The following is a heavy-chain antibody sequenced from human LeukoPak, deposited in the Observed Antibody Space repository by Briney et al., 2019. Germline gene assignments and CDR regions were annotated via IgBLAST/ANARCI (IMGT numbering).Heavy chain of an antibody. CDR3: ATDRLRYCSSTSCSSYYYYMDV. CDR2: IYHSGST. V-gene: IGHV4-30-2*01. CDR1: GGSISSGGYY. J-gene: IGHJ6*03. Sequence: NPSETLSLTCTVSGGSISSGGYYWSWIRQPPGKGLEWIGYIYHSGSTYYNPSLKSRVTISVDRSKNQFSLKLSSVTAADTAVYYCATDRLRYCSSTSCSSYYYYMDVWGKGTTGTVSS. D-gene: IGHD2-2*01.